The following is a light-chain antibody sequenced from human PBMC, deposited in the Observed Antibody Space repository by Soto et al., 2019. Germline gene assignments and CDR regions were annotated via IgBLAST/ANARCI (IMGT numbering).Light chain of an antibody. CDR1: QSVSSSY. Sequence: ITFTQSLGTLSLSPGERLTLSCRASQSVSSSYLAWYQQKPGQAPRLIIYGASSRATGIPDRFSGSGSGTDFTLTISRLEPEDFAAYYCQQYGSSPTWTFGQGTKVDIK. CDR3: QQYGSSPTWT. CDR2: GAS. J-gene: IGKJ1*01. V-gene: IGKV3-20*01.